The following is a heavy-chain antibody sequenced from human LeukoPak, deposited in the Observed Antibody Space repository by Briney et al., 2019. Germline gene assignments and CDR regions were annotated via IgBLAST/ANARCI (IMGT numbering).Heavy chain of an antibody. CDR1: GFTFGDYA. CDR3: TREGIQLWPNWFDP. J-gene: IGHJ5*02. CDR2: IRSKAYGGTT. Sequence: PGGSLRLSCTASGFTFGDYAMSWVRQAPGKGLEGVGFIRSKAYGGTTEYAASVKGRFTISRDDSKSIAYLQMNNLKAEDTAVYYCTREGIQLWPNWFDPWGQGTLVTVSS. D-gene: IGHD5-18*01. V-gene: IGHV3-49*04.